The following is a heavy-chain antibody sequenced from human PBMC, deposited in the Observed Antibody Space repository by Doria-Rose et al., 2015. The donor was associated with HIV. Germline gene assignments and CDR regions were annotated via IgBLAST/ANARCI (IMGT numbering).Heavy chain of an antibody. V-gene: IGHV3-30*18. CDR3: AKDRYSGYFTHGAFDI. Sequence: QVQLVQSGGGVVQPGRSLRLSCTASGFTFNSYGMHWVRQAPGKGLEWVAIISFDGSNEYFVDSVRGRFTISRDNSKNTLYLQMNSLRAADTALYYCAKDRYSGYFTHGAFDIWGQETMVTVSS. D-gene: IGHD5-12*01. CDR2: ISFDGSNE. CDR1: GFTFNSYG. J-gene: IGHJ3*02.